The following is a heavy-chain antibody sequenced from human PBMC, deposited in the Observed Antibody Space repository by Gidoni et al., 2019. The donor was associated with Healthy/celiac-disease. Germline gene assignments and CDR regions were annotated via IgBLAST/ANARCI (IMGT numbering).Heavy chain of an antibody. Sequence: QVQLVESGGGGVKHGRAVRLACADAGLTCSSQGVHWVRQAPGKGLEGVAVISSYGSNTYYSDSLNCRFTISRYNSKNTLSLQMYSLRAEDTAVYYCAKVMAAAPHYYYYCMDVWGQGTTVTVSS. CDR3: AKVMAAAPHYYYYCMDV. CDR2: ISSYGSNT. V-gene: IGHV3-30*18. D-gene: IGHD6-13*01. J-gene: IGHJ6*02. CDR1: GLTCSSQG.